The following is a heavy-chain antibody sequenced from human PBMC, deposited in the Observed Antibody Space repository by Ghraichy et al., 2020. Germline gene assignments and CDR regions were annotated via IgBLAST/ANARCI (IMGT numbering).Heavy chain of an antibody. CDR1: GGSVSSGSYY. CDR2: IYYSGST. J-gene: IGHJ4*02. CDR3: ARAEDYYYSNSGHFFLY. D-gene: IGHD3-22*01. Sequence: SETLSLTCTVSGGSVSSGSYYWSWIRQPPGKGLEWIGYIYYSGSTNYNPSLKSRVTVSVDTSKNQFSLKLSSVTAADTAVYYCARAEDYYYSNSGHFFLYWGQGTLVTVSS. V-gene: IGHV4-61*01.